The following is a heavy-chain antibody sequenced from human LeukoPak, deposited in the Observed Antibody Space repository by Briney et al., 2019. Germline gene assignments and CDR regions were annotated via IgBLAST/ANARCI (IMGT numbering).Heavy chain of an antibody. D-gene: IGHD3-10*01. J-gene: IGHJ5*02. CDR1: GYTFTGYY. CDR3: ARDLVRGVIKVFDP. Sequence: ASVKVSCKASGYTFTGYYMHWVRQAPGQGLEWMGRINPNSGGTNYAQKFQGRVTMTRDTSISTAYMELSRLRSDNTAVYYCARDLVRGVIKVFDPWGQGTLVTVSS. CDR2: INPNSGGT. V-gene: IGHV1-2*06.